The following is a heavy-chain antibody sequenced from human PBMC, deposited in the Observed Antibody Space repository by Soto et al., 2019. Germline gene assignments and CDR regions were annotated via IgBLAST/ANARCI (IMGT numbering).Heavy chain of an antibody. CDR1: GFTLSSYW. J-gene: IGHJ4*02. D-gene: IGHD5-18*01. Sequence: GGSLRLSCAASGFTLSSYWMSWVRQAPGKGLEWVANIKQDGSEKYYVDPVKGRFTISRDNAKNSLYLQMNSLRAEDTAVYYCARKGYSHGYWGQGTLVTVSS. CDR2: IKQDGSEK. CDR3: ARKGYSHGY. V-gene: IGHV3-7*01.